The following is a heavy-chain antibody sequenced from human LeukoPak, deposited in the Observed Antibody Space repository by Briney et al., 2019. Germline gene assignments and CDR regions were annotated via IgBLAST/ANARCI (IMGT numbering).Heavy chain of an antibody. V-gene: IGHV3-23*01. CDR1: GFTFSSYA. D-gene: IGHD3-16*02. CDR2: ISGSGGGT. J-gene: IGHJ4*02. CDR3: AKAAGGKTFGEIIVSTHRPNIDY. Sequence: GGSLRLSCAASGFTFSSYAMSWVRQAPGKRLEWVSAISGSGGGTYYADSVKGRFTISRDNSKNTVYLQMNNLRAEDTAVYYCAKAAGGKTFGEIIVSTHRPNIDYWGQGTLVTVSS.